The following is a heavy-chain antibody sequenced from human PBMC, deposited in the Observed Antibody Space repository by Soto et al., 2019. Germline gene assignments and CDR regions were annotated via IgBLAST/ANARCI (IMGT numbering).Heavy chain of an antibody. V-gene: IGHV3-30*18. CDR3: AKDQYYGSGSRGTFDY. CDR1: GFTFSSYG. Sequence: QVQLVESGGGVVQPGRSLRLSCAASGFTFSSYGMHWVRQAPGKGLEWVAVISYDGSNKYYAESVKGRFTISRDNSKNTLYLQMNSLRAEDTAVYYCAKDQYYGSGSRGTFDYWGQGTLVTVSS. D-gene: IGHD3-10*01. CDR2: ISYDGSNK. J-gene: IGHJ4*02.